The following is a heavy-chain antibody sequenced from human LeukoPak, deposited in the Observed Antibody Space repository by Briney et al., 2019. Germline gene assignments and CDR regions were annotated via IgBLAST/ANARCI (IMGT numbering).Heavy chain of an antibody. D-gene: IGHD4-17*01. CDR2: IWSDGSNK. CDR3: ARGVNYGALKYNFDY. CDR1: GFTFSSYG. V-gene: IGHV3-33*01. Sequence: PGGSLRLSCAASGFTFSSYGLHWVRQAPGKGLEWVAVIWSDGSNKYYADSVKGRFTISRDNSNNTLYLQMNSLRAEDTAVYYCARGVNYGALKYNFDYWGQGTLVTVSS. J-gene: IGHJ4*02.